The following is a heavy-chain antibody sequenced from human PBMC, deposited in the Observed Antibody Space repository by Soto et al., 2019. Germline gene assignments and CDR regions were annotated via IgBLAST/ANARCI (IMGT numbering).Heavy chain of an antibody. V-gene: IGHV1-18*01. CDR3: ESATLTLILD. CDR2: ISAYSGNT. D-gene: IGHD3-22*01. Sequence: ASVKVSCKASGYTFTTYGISWVRQAPGQGLEWMGWISAYSGNTNYAQILQGRVTMTTDTSTRTAYMELRSLTSDDKALYYCESATLTLILDSGQGNLVTVTS. CDR1: GYTFTTYG. J-gene: IGHJ4*02.